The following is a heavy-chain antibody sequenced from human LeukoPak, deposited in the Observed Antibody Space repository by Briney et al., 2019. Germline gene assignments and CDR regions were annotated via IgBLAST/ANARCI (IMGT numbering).Heavy chain of an antibody. Sequence: GESLKISCKGSGYSFTSYWIGWVRQMPGKGLEWMGIIYPGDSDTRYSPSFQGQVTISADKSISTAYLQWSSLKASDTAMYYCASTLLTYDSSGYYYSAFDIWGQGTMVTVSS. D-gene: IGHD3-22*01. CDR2: IYPGDSDT. CDR1: GYSFTSYW. CDR3: ASTLLTYDSSGYYYSAFDI. V-gene: IGHV5-51*01. J-gene: IGHJ3*02.